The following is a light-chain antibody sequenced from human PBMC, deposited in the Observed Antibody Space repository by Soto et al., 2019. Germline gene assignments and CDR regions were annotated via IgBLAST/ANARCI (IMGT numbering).Light chain of an antibody. CDR3: QSYDSSLSGWV. V-gene: IGLV1-40*01. Sequence: QSALTQPPSESGAPGQRVTISCTASSANIGAGSDVHWYQHLPGTAPQLLIYGNRNRPSGVPDRFSGSKSGTSASLAITGLQAEDEADHYCQSYDSSLSGWVFGGGTQLTVL. J-gene: IGLJ3*02. CDR2: GNR. CDR1: SANIGAGSD.